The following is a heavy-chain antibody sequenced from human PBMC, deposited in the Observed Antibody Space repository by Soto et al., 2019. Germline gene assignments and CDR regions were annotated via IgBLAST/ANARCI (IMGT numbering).Heavy chain of an antibody. CDR1: GFSLSTSGVG. CDR3: AHRPSYCSGGSCYSGFDY. CDR2: IYWDDDK. D-gene: IGHD2-15*01. J-gene: IGHJ4*02. Sequence: QITLKESGPTLVKPTQTLTLTCTFSGFSLSTSGVGVGWIRQPPGKALEWLALIYWDDDKRYSPSLKSRLTITTAPSKNQVVITLTYMDPVDTATYYCAHRPSYCSGGSCYSGFDYWGQGTLVTVSS. V-gene: IGHV2-5*02.